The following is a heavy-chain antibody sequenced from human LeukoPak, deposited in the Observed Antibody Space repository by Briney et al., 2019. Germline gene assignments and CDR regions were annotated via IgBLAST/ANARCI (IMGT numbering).Heavy chain of an antibody. V-gene: IGHV5-51*01. J-gene: IGHJ4*02. Sequence: GESLKISCKGSGYSFTSYWIGWVRQMPGKGLEWMGIIYPGDSDTRYSPSFQGQVTISADKSISTAYLQWSSLKASDTAMYYSARRPDCSSTNCYGFDYWGQGTLVTVSS. CDR2: IYPGDSDT. CDR3: ARRPDCSSTNCYGFDY. CDR1: GYSFTSYW. D-gene: IGHD2-2*01.